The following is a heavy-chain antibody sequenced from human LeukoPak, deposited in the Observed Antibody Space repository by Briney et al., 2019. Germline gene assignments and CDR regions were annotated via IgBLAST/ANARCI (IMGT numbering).Heavy chain of an antibody. CDR3: ARRDGGFGELDY. D-gene: IGHD3-10*01. V-gene: IGHV4-39*01. CDR2: IYYSGST. Sequence: SVTLSLTCTVSGGSISSSSFYWGWIRQPPGKGLEWIGSIYYSGSTYYNPSLKSRVTISVDTSKNQFSLKLSSVTAADTAVYYCARRDGGFGELDYWGQGTLVTVSS. CDR1: GGSISSSSFY. J-gene: IGHJ4*02.